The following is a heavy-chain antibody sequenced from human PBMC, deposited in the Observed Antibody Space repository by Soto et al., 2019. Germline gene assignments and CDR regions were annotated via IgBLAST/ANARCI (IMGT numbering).Heavy chain of an antibody. J-gene: IGHJ4*02. D-gene: IGHD3-16*01. CDR1: GGTFSTFG. V-gene: IGHV1-69*01. CDR2: SIPFFGTA. CDR3: ARTAPMDAGDKYYYDF. Sequence: QVQLVQSGAEVKKTGSSVKVSCKTSGGTFSTFGISWVRQAPGQGLEWMGGSIPFFGTAEYSQKFEDRITITADESTTTVYMDLRSLTSEDTAIYYCARTAPMDAGDKYYYDFWGQGALVTVSS.